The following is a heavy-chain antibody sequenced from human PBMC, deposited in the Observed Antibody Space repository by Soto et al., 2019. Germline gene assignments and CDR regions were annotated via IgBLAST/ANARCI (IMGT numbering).Heavy chain of an antibody. V-gene: IGHV3-33*01. CDR3: ASQAFDY. J-gene: IGHJ4*02. Sequence: GGSLRLSCAASGFTFSAYGLQWVRQAPGKGLEWLAFIWHDGSKKYYADSVGGRFTISRDNSKNTLYLQVNSLRAEDTAVYYCASQAFDYWGQGTLVTVSS. CDR2: IWHDGSKK. CDR1: GFTFSAYG.